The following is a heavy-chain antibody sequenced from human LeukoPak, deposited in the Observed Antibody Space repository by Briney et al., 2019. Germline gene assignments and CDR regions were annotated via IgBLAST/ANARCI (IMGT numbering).Heavy chain of an antibody. D-gene: IGHD6-13*01. CDR3: ARALPYSSSWYGAFDY. CDR1: GGSFSGYY. J-gene: IGHJ4*02. Sequence: SETLSLTCAVYGGSFSGYYWSWIRQPPGKGLEWIGEINHSGSTNYNPSLKSRVTISVDTSKNQFSLKLSSVTAADTAVYYCARALPYSSSWYGAFDYWGQGTLVTVSS. V-gene: IGHV4-34*01. CDR2: INHSGST.